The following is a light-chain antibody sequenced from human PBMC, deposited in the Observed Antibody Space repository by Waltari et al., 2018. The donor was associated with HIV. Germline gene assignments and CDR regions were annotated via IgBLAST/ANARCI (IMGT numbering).Light chain of an antibody. CDR2: EFS. CDR3: SSYTSSSTYV. CDR1: SSAVAGYNY. J-gene: IGLJ1*01. Sequence: QPASVSGSPGQSLTISCTGTSSAVAGYNYASWYHQHPGTAPKLMIYEFSNRPSGVSNRFSGSKSGNTASLTISGLQAEDEADYYCSSYTSSSTYVFGTGTKVTVL. V-gene: IGLV2-14*01.